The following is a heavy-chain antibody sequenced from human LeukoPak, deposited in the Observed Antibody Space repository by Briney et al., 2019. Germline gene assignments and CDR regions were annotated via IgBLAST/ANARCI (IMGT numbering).Heavy chain of an antibody. J-gene: IGHJ4*02. V-gene: IGHV1-69*13. D-gene: IGHD4-17*01. CDR2: IIPIFGTA. Sequence: SVKVSCKASGGTFSSYAISWVRQAPGQGLEWMGGIIPIFGTANYAQKFQGRVTITADESTSTAYMELSSLRSEDTAVYYCARDLYGDYYFDYWGQGTLVTVSS. CDR3: ARDLYGDYYFDY. CDR1: GGTFSSYA.